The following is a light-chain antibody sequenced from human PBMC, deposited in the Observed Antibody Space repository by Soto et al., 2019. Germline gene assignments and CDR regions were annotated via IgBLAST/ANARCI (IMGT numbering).Light chain of an antibody. CDR2: DVT. Sequence: QSALTQPPSASGSPGQSVTISCTGTSSDVGGYNFVSWHQQHPGKAPKFLIYDVTKRPSGVPDRFSGSKSGNTASLTVSGLQAEDEADYYRSSHAGSDTVFGSGTKLTVL. J-gene: IGLJ1*01. CDR3: SSHAGSDTV. CDR1: SSDVGGYNF. V-gene: IGLV2-8*01.